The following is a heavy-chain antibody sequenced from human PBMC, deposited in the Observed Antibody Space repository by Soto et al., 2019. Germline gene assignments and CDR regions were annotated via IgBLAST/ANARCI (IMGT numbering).Heavy chain of an antibody. CDR2: IKSKTDGGTT. V-gene: IGHV3-15*01. J-gene: IGHJ6*03. Sequence: GGSLRLSCAASGFTFSNAWMSWVRQAPGKGLEWVGRIKSKTDGGTTDYAAPVKGGFTISRDDSKNTLYLQMNSLKTEDTAVYYCTTDPIGQLDGYYYYYYMDVWGKGTTVTVSS. D-gene: IGHD6-13*01. CDR3: TTDPIGQLDGYYYYYYMDV. CDR1: GFTFSNAW.